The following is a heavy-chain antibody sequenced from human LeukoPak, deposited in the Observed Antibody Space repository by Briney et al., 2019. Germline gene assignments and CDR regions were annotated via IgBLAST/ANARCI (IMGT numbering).Heavy chain of an antibody. D-gene: IGHD3-10*01. CDR2: INHSGST. CDR1: GGSFSGYY. J-gene: IGHJ4*02. CDR3: AKDGSYYKAPH. V-gene: IGHV4-34*01. Sequence: SETLSLTCAVYGGSFSGYYWSWIRQPPGKGLEWIGEINHSGSTNYNPSLKSRVTISVDTSKNQFSLKLSSVTAADTAVYYCAKDGSYYKAPHWGQGTLVTVSS.